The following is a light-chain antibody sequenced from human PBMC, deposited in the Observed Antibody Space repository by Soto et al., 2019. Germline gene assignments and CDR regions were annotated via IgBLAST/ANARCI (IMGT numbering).Light chain of an antibody. V-gene: IGKV1-16*01. J-gene: IGKJ5*01. CDR2: AAS. Sequence: DIQMTQSPSSLSASVGARVTITCRASQSMSNYLHWYQQKPGQAPKLLIYAASSLESGVPSRFSGSGSGTEFTLTISSLQPDDFATYYCQQYNSYPITFGQGTRLEIK. CDR1: QSMSNY. CDR3: QQYNSYPIT.